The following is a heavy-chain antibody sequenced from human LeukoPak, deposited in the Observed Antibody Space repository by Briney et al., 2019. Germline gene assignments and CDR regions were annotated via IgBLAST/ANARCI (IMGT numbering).Heavy chain of an antibody. D-gene: IGHD6-19*01. Sequence: GGSLRLSCAASGFTFSSYSINWVRQAPGKGLERVSSISSSSSYIYYADSVKGRFTISRDNAKNSLYLQMNSLRAEDTAVYYCAKDLGVAGTSNWFDPWGQGTLVTVSS. J-gene: IGHJ5*02. V-gene: IGHV3-21*01. CDR2: ISSSSSYI. CDR1: GFTFSSYS. CDR3: AKDLGVAGTSNWFDP.